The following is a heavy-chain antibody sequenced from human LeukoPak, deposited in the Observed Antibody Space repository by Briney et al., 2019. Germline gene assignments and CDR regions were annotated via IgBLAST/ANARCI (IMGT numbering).Heavy chain of an antibody. J-gene: IGHJ5*02. Sequence: PGGSLRLSCAASGFTFSSYSMNWVRQAPGKGLEWVSSISSSSSYIYYADSVKGRFIISRDNAKNSLYLQMNSLRAEDTAVYYCARDEAYGDYINWFDPWGQGTLVTVSS. CDR3: ARDEAYGDYINWFDP. V-gene: IGHV3-21*01. CDR1: GFTFSSYS. D-gene: IGHD4-17*01. CDR2: ISSSSSYI.